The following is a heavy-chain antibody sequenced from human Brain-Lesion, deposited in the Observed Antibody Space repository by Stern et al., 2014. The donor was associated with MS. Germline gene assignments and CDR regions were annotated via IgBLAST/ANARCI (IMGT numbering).Heavy chain of an antibody. CDR2: FDPDDGET. V-gene: IGHV1-24*01. CDR1: GYTLTDLS. J-gene: IGHJ4*02. Sequence: VQLVESGAEVKKPGASVKVSCKVSGYTLTDLSMHWVRQAPRKGLEWMGGFDPDDGETIYAPNFQGSVTMTGDTTTDTPLLELSSLRSEDTAVYYCATLSPGAGGNYYRHFDYWGQGTLVTVSS. D-gene: IGHD1-26*01. CDR3: ATLSPGAGGNYYRHFDY.